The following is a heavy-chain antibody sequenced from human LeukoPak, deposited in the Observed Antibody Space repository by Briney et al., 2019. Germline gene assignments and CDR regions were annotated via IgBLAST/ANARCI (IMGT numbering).Heavy chain of an antibody. V-gene: IGHV3-64*01. CDR1: GFTFSSHG. Sequence: GESLTLSCAASGFTFSSHGMHWVRQAPGKGLEYVSAISTTGSTTYYAHSVKGRFTISRDNSKSTLYLQMGSVRPEDMAVYYCARDAYYNDGSGYPAINWYFDLWGPGTLVIVSS. CDR2: ISTTGSTT. J-gene: IGHJ2*01. D-gene: IGHD3-22*01. CDR3: ARDAYYNDGSGYPAINWYFDL.